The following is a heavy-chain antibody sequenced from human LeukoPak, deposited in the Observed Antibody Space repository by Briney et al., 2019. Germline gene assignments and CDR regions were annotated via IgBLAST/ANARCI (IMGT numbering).Heavy chain of an antibody. CDR3: ASTRSGYYYTRYYYGMDV. V-gene: IGHV3-66*02. CDR1: GFTVSSNY. J-gene: IGHJ6*02. CDR2: IYSGGST. Sequence: GGSLRLSCAASGFTVSSNYMSWVRQAPGKGLEWVSVIYSGGSTYYADSVKGGFTISRDNSKNTLYLQMNSLRAEDTAVYYCASTRSGYYYTRYYYGMDVWGQGTTVTVSS. D-gene: IGHD3-22*01.